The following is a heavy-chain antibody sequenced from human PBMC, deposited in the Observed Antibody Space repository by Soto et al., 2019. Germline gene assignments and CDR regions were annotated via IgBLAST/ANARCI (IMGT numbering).Heavy chain of an antibody. D-gene: IGHD3-22*01. CDR3: AKGGSPYYPRFFDN. Sequence: PGGSLRLSCAATGFTFNTYAMSWVRQAPGKGLEWVSGINDSGISPYYTDSVRGRFTISRDNSKNTLFLQMNSLRAEDTAVYYCAKGGSPYYPRFFDNWGQGTLVTVSS. V-gene: IGHV3-23*01. CDR1: GFTFNTYA. J-gene: IGHJ4*02. CDR2: INDSGISP.